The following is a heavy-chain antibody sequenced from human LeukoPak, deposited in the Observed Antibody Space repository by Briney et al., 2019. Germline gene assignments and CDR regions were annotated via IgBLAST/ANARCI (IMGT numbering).Heavy chain of an antibody. CDR1: GGSISSSNW. D-gene: IGHD6-13*01. CDR3: ARDASSWSIDY. CDR2: IYHSGST. Sequence: NPSGTLSLTCAVSGGSISSSNWWSWVRQPPGKGLEWIGEIYHSGSTNYNPSLKSRVTISVDTSKNQFSLKLSSVTAADTAVYYCARDASSWSIDYWGQGTLVTVSS. J-gene: IGHJ4*02. V-gene: IGHV4-4*02.